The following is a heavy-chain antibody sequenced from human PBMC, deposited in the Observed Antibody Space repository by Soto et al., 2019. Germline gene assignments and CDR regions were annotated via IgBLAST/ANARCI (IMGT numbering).Heavy chain of an antibody. Sequence: XATLSLTCIVSGGSVNSHHWSWIWKCPGQGLEWIAYTSYTGTTNYNHSLQSRVTISLAMSKNQLSLTLTSMTAADTAVYYGAINMKSGRNHYFDPWGQGTPVTVSS. V-gene: IGHV4-59*02. CDR3: AINMKSGRNHYFDP. D-gene: IGHD1-26*01. J-gene: IGHJ5*02. CDR1: GGSVNSHH. CDR2: TSYTGTT.